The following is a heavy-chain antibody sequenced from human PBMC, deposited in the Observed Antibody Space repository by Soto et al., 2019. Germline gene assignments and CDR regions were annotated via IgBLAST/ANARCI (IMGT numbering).Heavy chain of an antibody. CDR2: IYYTGST. V-gene: IGHV4-59*01. D-gene: IGHD1-26*01. CDR1: GGSISSYY. CDR3: ARGLGGGSYSSWFDP. Sequence: PSETLSLTCTVSGGSISSYYWSWIRQPPGKGLEWIGYIYYTGSTNYNPSLKSRVTISVDTSKNQFSLRLTSVTAADTAVYFCARGLGGGSYSSWFDPWGQGNRVTAPQ. J-gene: IGHJ5*02.